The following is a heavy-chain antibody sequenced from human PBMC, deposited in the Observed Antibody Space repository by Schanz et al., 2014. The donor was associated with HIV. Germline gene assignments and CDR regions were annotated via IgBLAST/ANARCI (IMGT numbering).Heavy chain of an antibody. CDR1: GGSINSGDYY. CDR2: IYYSGST. V-gene: IGHV4-31*03. Sequence: QVQLQESGPGLVKPSQTLSLTCTVSGGSINSGDYYWSWIRQHPGKGLEWIGYIYYSGSTYYNPSLKTRVTISVDTSKNQFSLKLRSVTAADTAVYFCARNEYNLLPFDSWGQGTLVIVSS. J-gene: IGHJ4*02. CDR3: ARNEYNLLPFDS. D-gene: IGHD1-20*01.